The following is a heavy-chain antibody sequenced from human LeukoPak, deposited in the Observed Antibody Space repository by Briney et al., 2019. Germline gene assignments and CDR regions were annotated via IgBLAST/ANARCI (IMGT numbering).Heavy chain of an antibody. CDR2: ISAYNGNT. CDR1: GYTFTSYG. V-gene: IGHV1-18*01. CDR3: ASRERYSSGWRGDYYYMDV. D-gene: IGHD6-19*01. Sequence: GASVKVSCKASGYTFTSYGISWVRQAPGQGLEWMGWISAYNGNTNYAQKLQGRVTITTDESTSTAYMELSSLRSEDTAVYYCASRERYSSGWRGDYYYMDVWGKGTTVTVSS. J-gene: IGHJ6*03.